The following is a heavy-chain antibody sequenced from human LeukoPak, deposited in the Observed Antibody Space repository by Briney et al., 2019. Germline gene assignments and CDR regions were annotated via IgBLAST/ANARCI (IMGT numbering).Heavy chain of an antibody. CDR1: GFTVSNYR. D-gene: IGHD3-3*02. CDR3: ARDSISLGQAFDF. Sequence: GGSLRLSCAASGFTVSNYRMNWVRQAPGKGLEWVSSISSSSSYIYYADSVKGRFTISRDNAKNSLHLQMNSLRAEDTAVYYCARDSISLGQAFDFWGQGTMVTVSS. CDR2: ISSSSSYI. V-gene: IGHV3-21*01. J-gene: IGHJ3*01.